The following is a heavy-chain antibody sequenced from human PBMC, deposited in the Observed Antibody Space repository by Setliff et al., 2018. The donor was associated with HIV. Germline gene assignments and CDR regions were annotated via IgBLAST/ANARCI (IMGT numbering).Heavy chain of an antibody. J-gene: IGHJ4*02. D-gene: IGHD3-22*01. V-gene: IGHV4-59*12. Sequence: SETLSLTCTVSGGSISSYYWSWIRQPPGKGLEWIGYISYSGSTNYNPSLKSRVTISVDKSKSQFSLKLNSVTAADTAVYYCGGNGYYSIDYWGQGTLVTVSS. CDR2: ISYSGST. CDR1: GGSISSYY. CDR3: GGNGYYSIDY.